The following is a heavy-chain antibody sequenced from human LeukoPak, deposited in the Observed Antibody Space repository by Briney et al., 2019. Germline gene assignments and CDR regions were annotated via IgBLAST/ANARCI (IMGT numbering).Heavy chain of an antibody. D-gene: IGHD6-25*01. V-gene: IGHV4-61*08. J-gene: IGHJ6*04. CDR3: ASVSVSPAGYHFYYYGMDV. CDR1: GGSVNNGGYF. Sequence: SETLSLTCTVSGGSVNNGGYFWNWIRQSPGKGLEWLGYVYSSGSPNYNPSLRSRVSMSVDTSKNQFSLKLSSVTAADTAVYYCASVSVSPAGYHFYYYGMDVWGKGTTVIVSS. CDR2: VYSSGSP.